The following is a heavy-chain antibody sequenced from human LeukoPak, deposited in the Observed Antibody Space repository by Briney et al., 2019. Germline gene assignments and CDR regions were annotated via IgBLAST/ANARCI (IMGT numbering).Heavy chain of an antibody. J-gene: IGHJ4*02. CDR2: VGGGGVT. CDR1: GFTFSSYA. V-gene: IGHV3-23*01. D-gene: IGHD1-26*01. CDR3: ARDPCGTFDY. Sequence: GGSLRLSCAASGFTFSSYAMSWVRQAPGEGLGWVSTVGGGGVTNYADSVKGRFTISRDNSMNTLSLQMNVLRAEDTAVYYCARDPCGTFDYWGQGALVTVSS.